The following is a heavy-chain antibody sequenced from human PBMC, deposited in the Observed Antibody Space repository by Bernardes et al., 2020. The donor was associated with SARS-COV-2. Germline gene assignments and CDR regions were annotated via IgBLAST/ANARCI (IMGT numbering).Heavy chain of an antibody. CDR1: GFTFSSYG. Sequence: GGSLRLSCAASGFTFSSYGMHWVRQAPGKGLEWVAVIWYDGSNKYYADSVKGRFTISRDNSKNTLYLQMNSLRAEDTAVYYCAREALRGYCSGGSCSRGYYGMDVWGQGTTVTVSS. CDR3: AREALRGYCSGGSCSRGYYGMDV. D-gene: IGHD2-15*01. CDR2: IWYDGSNK. J-gene: IGHJ6*02. V-gene: IGHV3-33*01.